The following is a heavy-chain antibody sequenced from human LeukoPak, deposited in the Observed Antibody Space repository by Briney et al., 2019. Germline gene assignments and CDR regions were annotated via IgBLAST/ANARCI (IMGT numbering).Heavy chain of an antibody. CDR3: ARRAIVVVPAALYYYYMDV. CDR2: MNPNSGNT. Sequence: ASVKVSCKASGYTFTSYGISWGRQATGQGVEWMGWMNPNSGNTGYAQKFQGRVTMTRNTSISTAYMELSSLRSEDTAVYYCARRAIVVVPAALYYYYMDVWGKGTTVTVSS. CDR1: GYTFTSYG. D-gene: IGHD2-2*01. V-gene: IGHV1-8*02. J-gene: IGHJ6*03.